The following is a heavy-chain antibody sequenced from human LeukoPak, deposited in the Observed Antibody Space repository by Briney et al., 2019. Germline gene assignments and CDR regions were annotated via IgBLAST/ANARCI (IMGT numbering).Heavy chain of an antibody. J-gene: IGHJ4*02. V-gene: IGHV3-30*03. CDR2: ISYDGSNK. CDR1: GFTFSSYG. D-gene: IGHD3-9*01. CDR3: AIGGRPTYPYVLRYFDWLSYFDY. Sequence: GGSLRLSCAASGFTFSSYGMHWVRQAPGKGLEWVAVISYDGSNKYYADSVKGRFTISRDNSKNTLYLQMNSLRAEDTAVYYCAIGGRPTYPYVLRYFDWLSYFDYWGQGTLVTVSS.